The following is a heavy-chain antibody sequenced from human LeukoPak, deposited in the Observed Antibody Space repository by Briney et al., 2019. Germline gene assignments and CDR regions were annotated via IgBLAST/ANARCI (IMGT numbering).Heavy chain of an antibody. J-gene: IGHJ4*02. Sequence: GGSPRLSCAASGVTSDDYAMHWGRHAPGKGLEWGSGVSWNSGSIGYAESVKGRFSISRDNTKSSLYLQMNSLRAEDMALYYCAKGDQYYYDSSGTVFDYWGQGTLVTVSS. CDR2: VSWNSGSI. V-gene: IGHV3-9*02. CDR1: GVTSDDYA. D-gene: IGHD3-22*01. CDR3: AKGDQYYYDSSGTVFDY.